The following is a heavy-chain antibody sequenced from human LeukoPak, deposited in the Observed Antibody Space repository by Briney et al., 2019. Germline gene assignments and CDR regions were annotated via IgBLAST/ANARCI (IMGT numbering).Heavy chain of an antibody. CDR3: ARDIYSSGWYSAFDI. Sequence: PGGSLRLSCAASGFTFSNCGMSWLRQAPGKGLEWVSAISGNGFGTYYADSVKGRFTISRDNSKNTLYLQMNSLRAEDTAVYYCARDIYSSGWYSAFDIWGQGTMVTVSS. J-gene: IGHJ3*02. V-gene: IGHV3-23*01. CDR1: GFTFSNCG. CDR2: ISGNGFGT. D-gene: IGHD6-19*01.